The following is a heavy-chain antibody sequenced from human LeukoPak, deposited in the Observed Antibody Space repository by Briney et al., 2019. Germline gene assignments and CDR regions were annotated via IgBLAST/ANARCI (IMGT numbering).Heavy chain of an antibody. D-gene: IGHD6-13*01. CDR3: AREGSSRYYYYYMDV. J-gene: IGHJ6*03. V-gene: IGHV3-11*01. Sequence: GGSLTLSCAASGFTFSDYYMSWIRQAPGKGLEWVSYISSSGGTIYYADSVKGRFSISRDNAKNSLYLQMNSLRAEDTAVYYCAREGSSRYYYYYMDVWGKGTTVTVSS. CDR1: GFTFSDYY. CDR2: ISSSGGTI.